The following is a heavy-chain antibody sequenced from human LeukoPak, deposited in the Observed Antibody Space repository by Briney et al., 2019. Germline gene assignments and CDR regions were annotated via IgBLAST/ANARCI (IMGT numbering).Heavy chain of an antibody. V-gene: IGHV4-30-2*05. D-gene: IGHD3-9*01. Sequence: PSQTLSLTCTVSGGSISSGGYYWSWIRQPPGKGLEWIGYIYHSGSTYYNPSLKSRVTISVDTSKNQFSLKLSSVTAADTAVYYCARLGPNYDILTGSTLYYFDYWGQGTLVTVSS. CDR1: GGSISSGGYY. J-gene: IGHJ4*02. CDR3: ARLGPNYDILTGSTLYYFDY. CDR2: IYHSGST.